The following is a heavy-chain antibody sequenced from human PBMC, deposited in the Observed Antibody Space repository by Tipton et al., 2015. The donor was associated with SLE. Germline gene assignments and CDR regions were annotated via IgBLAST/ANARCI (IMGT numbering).Heavy chain of an antibody. Sequence: SLRLSCAASGFTFSDYYMSWIRQAPGKGLEWVSYITGSDSTIYYADSVKGRFTISRDNAKKFLYLQMNSLRAEDMALYYCVKVAYYGSGSSYGMAVWGQGTTVAVSS. V-gene: IGHV3-11*01. J-gene: IGHJ6*02. D-gene: IGHD3-10*01. CDR3: VKVAYYGSGSSYGMAV. CDR2: ITGSDSTI. CDR1: GFTFSDYY.